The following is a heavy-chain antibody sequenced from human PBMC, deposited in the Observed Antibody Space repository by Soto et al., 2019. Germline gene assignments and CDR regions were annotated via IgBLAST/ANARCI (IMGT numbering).Heavy chain of an antibody. D-gene: IGHD6-13*01. CDR3: ARGSKGSSWYAYWFEP. J-gene: IGHJ5*02. Sequence: QVQLVQSGAEVKKPGASVKVSCKASGYTFTSYDINWVRQATGQGLEWMGWMNPNSGNTGYAQKFQDRVTMTRNTAISTAYMELSSLRAEDTAVYYCARGSKGSSWYAYWFEPWGQGTLVTVSS. CDR2: MNPNSGNT. CDR1: GYTFTSYD. V-gene: IGHV1-8*01.